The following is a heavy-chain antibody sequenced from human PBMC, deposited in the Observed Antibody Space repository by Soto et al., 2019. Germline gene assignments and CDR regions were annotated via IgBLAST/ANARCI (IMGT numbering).Heavy chain of an antibody. Sequence: EVQLLESGGGLVQPGGSLRLSCAASGFTFSNYPMSWVRQAPGKGLFWVSGISGSGGSTYHADSGKGRLTISRDNSKNTLYLQMNGLRAEDTAVYYCAKRDYGDSGASDWGQGTLVTVSS. D-gene: IGHD4-17*01. CDR2: ISGSGGST. CDR1: GFTFSNYP. V-gene: IGHV3-23*01. CDR3: AKRDYGDSGASD. J-gene: IGHJ4*02.